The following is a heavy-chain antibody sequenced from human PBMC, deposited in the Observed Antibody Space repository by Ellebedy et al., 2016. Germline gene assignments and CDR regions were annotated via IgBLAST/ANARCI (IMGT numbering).Heavy chain of an antibody. CDR3: ARAYYYDSSGPRTLDY. D-gene: IGHD3-22*01. V-gene: IGHV3-11*05. J-gene: IGHJ4*02. CDR2: ISSSSSYT. Sequence: GESLKISXAASGFTFSDYYMSWIRQAPGKGLEWVSYISSSSSYTNYADSVKGRFTISRDNAKNSLYLQMNSLRAEDTAVYYCARAYYYDSSGPRTLDYWGQGTLVTVSS. CDR1: GFTFSDYY.